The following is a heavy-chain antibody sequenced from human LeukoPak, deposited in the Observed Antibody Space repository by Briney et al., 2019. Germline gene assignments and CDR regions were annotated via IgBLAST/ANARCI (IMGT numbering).Heavy chain of an antibody. V-gene: IGHV3-48*04. D-gene: IGHD2-2*01. CDR1: GFTFSTYS. CDR2: ISSSSSTI. J-gene: IGHJ3*02. CDR3: ARSGYCTSTSCLNGRGAFDI. Sequence: GGSLRLSCAASGFTFSTYSMNWVRQAPGKGLEWVSYISSSSSTIYYADSVKGRFTISRDNAKNAPYLQMNSLRAEDTAVYFCARSGYCTSTSCLNGRGAFDIWGQGTMVTVSS.